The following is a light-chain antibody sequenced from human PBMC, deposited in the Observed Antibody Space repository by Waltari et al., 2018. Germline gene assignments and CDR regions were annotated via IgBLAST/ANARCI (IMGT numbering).Light chain of an antibody. J-gene: IGLJ3*02. CDR2: EVN. Sequence: QSALTQPPSASGSPGQSVTIPCTGTSSAVGGYNYVSWYQQHPGKAPKPMLYEVNKRPSGVPYRFSGSKSGNTASLVITGLQAEDEAEFYCQSYDDSLSGYVFGGGTKLTVL. CDR3: QSYDDSLSGYV. CDR1: SSAVGGYNY. V-gene: IGLV2-8*01.